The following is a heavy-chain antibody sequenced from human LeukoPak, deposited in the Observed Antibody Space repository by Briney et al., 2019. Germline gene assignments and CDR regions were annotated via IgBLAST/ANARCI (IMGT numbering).Heavy chain of an antibody. CDR1: GGSFSVYY. D-gene: IGHD2-21*02. CDR2: INHSGNI. J-gene: IGHJ5*02. CDR3: ARGVTVTEADNWFDP. Sequence: SETLSLTCAVYGGSFSVYYWSWIRQPPGKGLEWIGEINHSGNINYNPSLKSRVTISIDTSKNQFSLKLSSVTAADTAVYYCARGVTVTEADNWFDPWGQGTLVTVSS. V-gene: IGHV4-34*01.